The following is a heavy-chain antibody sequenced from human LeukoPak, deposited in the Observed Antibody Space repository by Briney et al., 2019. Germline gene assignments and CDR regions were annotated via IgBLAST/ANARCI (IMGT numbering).Heavy chain of an antibody. Sequence: GASVKVSCKASGYTFTSYYINWVRQATGQGLEWMGWMNPNSGNTVYAQKFQGRVTMTRDTSISTAYMELSSLTSEDTAVYYCARNVPSPGDFVYWGQGTLVTVSS. J-gene: IGHJ4*02. D-gene: IGHD3-10*01. CDR2: MNPNSGNT. CDR3: ARNVPSPGDFVY. V-gene: IGHV1-8*01. CDR1: GYTFTSYY.